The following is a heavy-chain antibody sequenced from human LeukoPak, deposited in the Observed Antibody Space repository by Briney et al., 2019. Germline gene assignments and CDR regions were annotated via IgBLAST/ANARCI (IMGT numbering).Heavy chain of an antibody. CDR2: ISSSGST. J-gene: IGHJ4*02. CDR3: ARVGRGDHPWGSYYCDH. CDR1: GDSFRSYH. Sequence: SETLSLTCTVSGDSFRSYHWSWLRQPPGKGLEWIGYISSSGSTSYNPSLKSRVTISVDTSKNQFSLKLSSVTAADTAVYYCARVGRGDHPWGSYYCDHWGQGTLVSVSS. V-gene: IGHV4-59*01. D-gene: IGHD3-16*01.